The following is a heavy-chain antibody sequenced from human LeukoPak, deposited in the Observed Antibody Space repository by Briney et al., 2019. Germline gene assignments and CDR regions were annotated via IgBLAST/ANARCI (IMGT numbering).Heavy chain of an antibody. CDR1: GGSISSASYY. J-gene: IGHJ4*02. D-gene: IGHD5-18*01. V-gene: IGHV4-39*07. CDR2: ISHNEGT. CDR3: VRGQDRAKQGY. Sequence: PSETLSLTCIVSGGSISSASYYWGWIRQPPGRGLEWIGEISHNEGTKYNPSLKSRVTISLDTSKNQFSLKLSSVTAADTAVYYCVRGQDRAKQGYWGQGTLVTVSS.